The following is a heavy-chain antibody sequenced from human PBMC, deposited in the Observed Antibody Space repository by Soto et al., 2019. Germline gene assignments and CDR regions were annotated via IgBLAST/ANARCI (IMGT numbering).Heavy chain of an antibody. Sequence: GGSLRLSCAASGFTFSDHYMDWVRQAPGKGLEWVGRTRNKANSYTTEYAASVKGRFTISRDDSKNSLYLQMNSLKTEDTAVYYCAREGLNYYGSGSYYRPYYYMDVWGKGTTVTVSS. CDR3: AREGLNYYGSGSYYRPYYYMDV. CDR2: TRNKANSYTT. CDR1: GFTFSDHY. D-gene: IGHD3-10*01. J-gene: IGHJ6*03. V-gene: IGHV3-72*01.